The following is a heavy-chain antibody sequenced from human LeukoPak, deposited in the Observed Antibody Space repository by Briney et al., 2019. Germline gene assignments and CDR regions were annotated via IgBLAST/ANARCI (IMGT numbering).Heavy chain of an antibody. V-gene: IGHV3-30*02. Sequence: GGSLRLSCAASGFTFSSYGIHWVRQAPGKGLEWVAFIRYDGSNKYYADSVKGRFTISRDNSKNTLYLQMNSLRAEDTAVYYCARRGKYYDFWSDPGFDYWGQGTLVTVSS. D-gene: IGHD3-3*01. CDR3: ARRGKYYDFWSDPGFDY. J-gene: IGHJ4*02. CDR2: IRYDGSNK. CDR1: GFTFSSYG.